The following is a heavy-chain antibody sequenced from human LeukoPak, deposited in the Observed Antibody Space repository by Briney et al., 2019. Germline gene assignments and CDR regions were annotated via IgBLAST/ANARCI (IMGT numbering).Heavy chain of an antibody. V-gene: IGHV3-33*01. J-gene: IGHJ4*02. D-gene: IGHD2-21*02. CDR3: AGGGGDCPFDY. CDR1: GFTFSNYV. CDR2: IWYDESNK. Sequence: RPGGSLRLSCAASGFTFSNYVMHWVRQAPGKGLEWVAVIWYDESNKHYADSVKGRFTISRDNSKNTLYLQMNSLRPDDTAVYYCAGGGGDCPFDYRGQGTLVTVSS.